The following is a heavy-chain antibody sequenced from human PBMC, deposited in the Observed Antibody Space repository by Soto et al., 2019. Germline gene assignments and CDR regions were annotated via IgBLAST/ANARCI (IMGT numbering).Heavy chain of an antibody. CDR2: IYYSGST. CDR3: ARSSGVYATYWFDA. V-gene: IGHV4-4*02. CDR1: GASISSINW. Sequence: QVQLQESGPGLVKPSGTLSLTCGVSGASISSINWWSWVRQTPGKGLEWIGEIYYSGSTNYNPSLESRVTMSIDKSKNQFFLRLTSVSAADTAVYYCARSSGVYATYWFDAWGQGTLVTVSS. D-gene: IGHD2-8*01. J-gene: IGHJ5*02.